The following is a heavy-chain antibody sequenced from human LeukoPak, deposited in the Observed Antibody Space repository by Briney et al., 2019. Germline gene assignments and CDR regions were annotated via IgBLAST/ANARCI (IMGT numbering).Heavy chain of an antibody. CDR2: ISVSSSYI. CDR3: ARDGIDCSSSNCYFDY. J-gene: IGHJ4*02. Sequence: GGSLRLSCVASGFTISSYSMNWVRQAPGKGLEWVSSISVSSSYIYYGDSVKGRFTISRDNAKKSLYLQMNSLRAEDTAVYYCARDGIDCSSSNCYFDYWGQGTLVTVSS. V-gene: IGHV3-21*01. D-gene: IGHD2-2*01. CDR1: GFTISSYS.